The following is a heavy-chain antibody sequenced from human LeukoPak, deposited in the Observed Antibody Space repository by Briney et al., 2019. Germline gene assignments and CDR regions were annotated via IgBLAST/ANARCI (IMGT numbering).Heavy chain of an antibody. D-gene: IGHD3-10*01. V-gene: IGHV4-39*07. Sequence: SSETLSLTCTVSGGSIRTSSYYWGWIRQPPGKGLEWIGEINHSGSTNYNPSLKSRVTISVDTSKNQFSLKLSSVTAADTAVYYCARREAETAESGSRAFVLGNNWFDPWGQGTLVTVSS. J-gene: IGHJ5*02. CDR1: GGSIRTSSYY. CDR2: INHSGST. CDR3: ARREAETAESGSRAFVLGNNWFDP.